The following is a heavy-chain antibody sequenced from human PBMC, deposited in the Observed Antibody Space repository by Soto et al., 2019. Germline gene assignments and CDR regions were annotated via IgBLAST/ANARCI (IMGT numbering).Heavy chain of an antibody. D-gene: IGHD3-3*01. CDR2: IIPIFGTE. CDR1: GGTFSSYA. Sequence: QVQLVQSGAAVKKPGSSVKVSCKASGGTFSSYAISWVRQAPGQGLEWMGGIIPIFGTEHYAQKFQGRVTITADESTSTDYMDLSSLRSEDTAVYYWAREVVRDFWSGYYTGGGWFDPWGQGTLVTVSS. V-gene: IGHV1-69*01. CDR3: AREVVRDFWSGYYTGGGWFDP. J-gene: IGHJ5*02.